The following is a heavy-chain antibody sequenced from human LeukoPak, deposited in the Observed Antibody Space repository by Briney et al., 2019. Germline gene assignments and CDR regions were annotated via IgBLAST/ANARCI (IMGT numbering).Heavy chain of an antibody. CDR1: GVTLNTYR. V-gene: IGHV3-33*01. D-gene: IGHD3-10*01. Sequence: PGGSLRLSCSASGVTLNTYRMHWVRQAPGKGLEWVAVIRYDGTEKYYSDSVKGRFTISRDNSQNTLYLQMNSLRVEDTAAFYCARDSVGPTENWGQGTLVTVSS. CDR3: ARDSVGPTEN. J-gene: IGHJ4*02. CDR2: IRYDGTEK.